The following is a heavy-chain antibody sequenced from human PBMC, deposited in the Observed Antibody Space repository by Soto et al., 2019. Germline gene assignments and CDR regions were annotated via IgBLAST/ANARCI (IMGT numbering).Heavy chain of an antibody. V-gene: IGHV1-3*01. CDR3: ARDQGAAGPGDY. D-gene: IGHD6-25*01. Sequence: QVQLVQSGAEVKKPGASVKVSCKASGYTFSSYAMHWVRQAPGQRLEWMGWINAGNGNRKYSQKFQGRVTITRDTSASTAYMELSSLRSEDTAVYYCARDQGAAGPGDYWGQGTLVTVSS. CDR2: INAGNGNR. J-gene: IGHJ4*02. CDR1: GYTFSSYA.